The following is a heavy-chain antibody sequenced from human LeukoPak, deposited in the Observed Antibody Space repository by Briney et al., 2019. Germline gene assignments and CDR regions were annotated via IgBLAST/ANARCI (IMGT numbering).Heavy chain of an antibody. Sequence: GSLRLSCAASGFTFTIYTVTWIRQPPGKGLEWIGEINHSGSTNYNPSLKSRATISVDTSKNQFSLKLSSVTAADTAVYYCARGRPRGGSYVNYYYYGMDVWGQGTTVTVSS. CDR2: INHSGST. D-gene: IGHD1-26*01. CDR1: GFTFTIYT. CDR3: ARGRPRGGSYVNYYYYGMDV. V-gene: IGHV4-34*01. J-gene: IGHJ6*02.